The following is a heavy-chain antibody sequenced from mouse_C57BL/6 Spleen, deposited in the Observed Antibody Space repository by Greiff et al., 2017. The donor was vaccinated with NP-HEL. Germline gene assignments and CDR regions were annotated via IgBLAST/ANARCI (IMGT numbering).Heavy chain of an antibody. CDR1: GYTFTSYW. Sequence: QVQLQQPGAELVKPGASVKLSCKASGYTFTSYWMHWVKQRPGQGLEWIGMIHPNSGSTNYNEKFKSKATLTVDKSSSTAYMQLSSLTSEDSAVYYCARYEVLTTVAYFDYWGQGTTLTVSS. CDR3: ARYEVLTTVAYFDY. J-gene: IGHJ2*01. V-gene: IGHV1-64*01. CDR2: IHPNSGST. D-gene: IGHD1-1*01.